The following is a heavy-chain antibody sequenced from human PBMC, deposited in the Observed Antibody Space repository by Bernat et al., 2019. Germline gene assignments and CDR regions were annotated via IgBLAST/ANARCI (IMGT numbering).Heavy chain of an antibody. J-gene: IGHJ3*02. D-gene: IGHD6-19*01. CDR3: ARDLVVPIAVAGTGVHDAFDI. CDR1: GFTFSSYG. Sequence: QVQLVESGGGVVQPGRSLRLSCAASGFTFSSYGMHWVRQAPGKGLEWVAVIWYDGSNKYYADSVKGRFTISRDNSKNTLYLQMNSLRAEDTAVYYCARDLVVPIAVAGTGVHDAFDISGQGTMVTVSS. V-gene: IGHV3-33*01. CDR2: IWYDGSNK.